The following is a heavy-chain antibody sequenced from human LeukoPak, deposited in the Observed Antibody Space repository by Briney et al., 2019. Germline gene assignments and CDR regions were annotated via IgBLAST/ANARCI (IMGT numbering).Heavy chain of an antibody. Sequence: GESLKISCKGSGYSFTSYWIGWVRQMPGKGLEWMGIVYPGDSDTGYSPSFQGQVTISADKSISTAYLQWSSLKASDTAMYYCARRLDGSGSYYYKKNWFDPWGQGTLVTVSS. CDR3: ARRLDGSGSYYYKKNWFDP. CDR1: GYSFTSYW. D-gene: IGHD3-10*01. V-gene: IGHV5-51*01. CDR2: VYPGDSDT. J-gene: IGHJ5*02.